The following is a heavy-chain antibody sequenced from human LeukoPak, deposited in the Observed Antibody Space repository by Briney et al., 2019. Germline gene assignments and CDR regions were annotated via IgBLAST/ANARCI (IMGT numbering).Heavy chain of an antibody. CDR2: ISSSSSTI. CDR3: AKGDYYDSSGYSDY. Sequence: GGSLRLSCAASGFTFSSYSMNWVRQAPGKGLEWVSYISSSSSTIYYADSVKGRFTISRDNSKNTLYLQMNSLRAEDTAVYYCAKGDYYDSSGYSDYWGQGTLVTVSS. V-gene: IGHV3-48*01. D-gene: IGHD3-22*01. J-gene: IGHJ4*02. CDR1: GFTFSSYS.